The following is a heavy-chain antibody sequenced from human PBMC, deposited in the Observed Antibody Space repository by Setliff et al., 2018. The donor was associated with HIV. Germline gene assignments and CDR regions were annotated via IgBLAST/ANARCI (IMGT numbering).Heavy chain of an antibody. D-gene: IGHD3-3*01. CDR3: ARRLSGPQGWLLSDWFDP. Sequence: SETLSLTCTVSGGSISSSSYYWGWIRQPPGKGLEWIGHIYYSGSTYYNPSLKSRVTISVDTSKNQFSLKLSSVTAADTAMYYCARRLSGPQGWLLSDWFDPWGQGTLVTVSS. CDR1: GGSISSSSYY. V-gene: IGHV4-39*01. J-gene: IGHJ5*02. CDR2: IYYSGST.